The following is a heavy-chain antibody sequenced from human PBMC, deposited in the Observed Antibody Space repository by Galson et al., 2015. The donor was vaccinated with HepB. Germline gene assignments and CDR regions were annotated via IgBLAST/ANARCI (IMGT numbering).Heavy chain of an antibody. CDR3: ARQKGYCSGGSCYYTHGFDY. D-gene: IGHD2-15*01. V-gene: IGHV4-59*08. CDR2: IYYSGST. J-gene: IGHJ4*02. CDR1: GGSISSYY. Sequence: SETLSLTCTVSGGSISSYYWSWIRQPPGKGLEWIGYIYYSGSTNYNPSLKSRVTISVDTSKNQFSLKLSSVTAADTAVYYCARQKGYCSGGSCYYTHGFDYWGQGTLVTVSS.